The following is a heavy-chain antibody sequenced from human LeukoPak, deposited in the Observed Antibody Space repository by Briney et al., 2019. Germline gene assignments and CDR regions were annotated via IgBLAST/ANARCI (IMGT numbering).Heavy chain of an antibody. V-gene: IGHV3-49*03. CDR1: GSTFGDYA. D-gene: IGHD1-26*01. CDR2: IRSKAYGGTT. J-gene: IGHJ3*02. Sequence: PGGSLRLSCTASGSTFGDYAMSWFRQAPGKGLEWVGFIRSKAYGGTTEYAASVKGRFTISRDDSKSIAYLQMNSLKTEDTAVYYCTRDLVGATPKTFDIWGQGTMVTVFS. CDR3: TRDLVGATPKTFDI.